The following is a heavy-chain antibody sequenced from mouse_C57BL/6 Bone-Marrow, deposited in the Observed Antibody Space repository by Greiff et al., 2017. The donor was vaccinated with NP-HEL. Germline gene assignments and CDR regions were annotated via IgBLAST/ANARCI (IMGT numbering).Heavy chain of an antibody. V-gene: IGHV1-19*01. J-gene: IGHJ4*01. CDR1: GYTFTDYY. CDR3: ASFYDYDGGKYAMDY. CDR2: INPYNGGT. Sequence: VQLQQSGPVLVKPGASVKMSCKASGYTFTDYYMNWVKQSHGKSLEWIGVINPYNGGTSYNQKFKGKATLTVDKSSSTAYMELNSLTSEDSAVYYCASFYDYDGGKYAMDYWGQGTSVTVSS. D-gene: IGHD2-4*01.